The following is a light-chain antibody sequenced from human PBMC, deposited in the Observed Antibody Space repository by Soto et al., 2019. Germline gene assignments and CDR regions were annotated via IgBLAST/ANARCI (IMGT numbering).Light chain of an antibody. V-gene: IGKV1-5*03. J-gene: IGKJ1*01. CDR3: QHYNSYSEA. CDR2: KAS. CDR1: QPISNY. Sequence: DIQMTQSPSSLSASVRDRVTITCRASQPISNYLNWYQQKAGKAPKLLIYKASTLKSGVPSRFSGSGSGTEFTLTISSLQPDDFATYYCQHYNSYSEAFGQGTKVDIK.